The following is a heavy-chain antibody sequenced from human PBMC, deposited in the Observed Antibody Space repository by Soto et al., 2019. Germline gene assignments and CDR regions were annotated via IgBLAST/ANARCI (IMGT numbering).Heavy chain of an antibody. V-gene: IGHV3-23*01. CDR3: AKDRGPTTVTTVDY. Sequence: TGGSLRLSCETSGFILSDSAINWVRQAPGKGLEWVSYISSSSDGTYYADSVKGRFTLSRDNSKNTLYLQMNSLRADDSAVYYCAKDRGPTTVTTVDYWGQGTLVTVSS. CDR2: ISSSSDGT. D-gene: IGHD4-17*01. J-gene: IGHJ4*02. CDR1: GFILSDSA.